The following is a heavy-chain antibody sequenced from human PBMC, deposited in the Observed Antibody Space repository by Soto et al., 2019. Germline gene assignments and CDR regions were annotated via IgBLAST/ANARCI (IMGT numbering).Heavy chain of an antibody. J-gene: IGHJ4*02. D-gene: IGHD1-1*01. CDR1: GYNFAGYW. Sequence: PGESLNISCKGSGYNFAGYWIAWVRQMPGKGLELMGIIYPSDSDTRYRPSFQGQVAISADKSISSAYLQWSSLRASDTAMYYCARGGVYTRTFDDWGTGNTVTVFS. V-gene: IGHV5-51*01. CDR3: ARGGVYTRTFDD. CDR2: IYPSDSDT.